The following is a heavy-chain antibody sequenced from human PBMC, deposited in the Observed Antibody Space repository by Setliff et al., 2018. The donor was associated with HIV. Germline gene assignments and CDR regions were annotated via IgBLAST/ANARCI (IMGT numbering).Heavy chain of an antibody. J-gene: IGHJ6*03. V-gene: IGHV1-69*13. CDR3: ARDGYYYDISAFFEGYHYYYMDV. CDR1: GGTFSSYA. CDR2: IIPIFGTT. Sequence: SVKVSCKASGGTFSSYAISWVRQAPGQGLEWMGGIIPIFGTTNYAQKFQCRVTITADESTGTAYLELSSLRSEDTAVYYCARDGYYYDISAFFEGYHYYYMDVWGKGTTVTVSS. D-gene: IGHD3-22*01.